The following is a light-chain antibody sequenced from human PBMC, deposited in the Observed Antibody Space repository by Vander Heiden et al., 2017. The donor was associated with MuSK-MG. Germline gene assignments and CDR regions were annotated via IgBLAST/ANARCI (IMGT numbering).Light chain of an antibody. J-gene: IGLJ2*01. V-gene: IGLV3-19*01. CDR1: SLRRDY. Sequence: SSELTQDPAVSVALGQTVRITCQGDSLRRDYASWYQQKPGQAPVLVSYGETNRPSGIPDRFSGSTSRNTASLTITGAQAEDEADYYCNSRDSSGNHVIFGGGTKLTVL. CDR3: NSRDSSGNHVI. CDR2: GET.